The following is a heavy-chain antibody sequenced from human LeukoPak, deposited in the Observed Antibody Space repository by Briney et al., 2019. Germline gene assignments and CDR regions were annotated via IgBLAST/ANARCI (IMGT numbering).Heavy chain of an antibody. CDR2: IYYSGST. J-gene: IGHJ4*02. Sequence: SETQSLTCTVSGGSISSSSYYWGWIRQPPGKGLEWIGSIYYSGSTYYNPSLKSRVTISVDTSKNQFSLKLSSVTAADTAVYYCARRSGHFDYWGQGTLVTVSS. D-gene: IGHD1-26*01. CDR3: ARRSGHFDY. V-gene: IGHV4-39*01. CDR1: GGSISSSSYY.